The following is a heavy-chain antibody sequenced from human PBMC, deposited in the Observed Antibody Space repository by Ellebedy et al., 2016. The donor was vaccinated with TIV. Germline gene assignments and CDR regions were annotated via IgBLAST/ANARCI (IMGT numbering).Heavy chain of an antibody. J-gene: IGHJ5*02. CDR3: ASCVGRNWFDP. CDR2: INHSGST. Sequence: SETLSLXCTVSGGSISSGDSYWSWIRQPPGKGLEWIGEINHSGSTNYNPSLKSRVTISVDTSKNQFSLKLSSVTAADTAVYYCASCVGRNWFDPWGQGTLVTVSS. V-gene: IGHV4-39*07. D-gene: IGHD2-15*01. CDR1: GGSISSGDSY.